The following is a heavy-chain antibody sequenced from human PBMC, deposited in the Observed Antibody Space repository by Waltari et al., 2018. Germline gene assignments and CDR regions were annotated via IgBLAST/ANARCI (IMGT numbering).Heavy chain of an antibody. Sequence: EVNLVESGGGLVQPGGSLRLSCAASGFLVEATYLTCVRQAPGKGLEWVSVIYSGITTYYADSAKDRFIISRDNSKNTLFLQMNSLRAEDTAVYYCARGHCTGGSCHSGDNFDLWGQGTLVTVSS. D-gene: IGHD2-15*01. CDR1: GFLVEATY. J-gene: IGHJ4*02. V-gene: IGHV3-53*03. CDR3: ARGHCTGGSCHSGDNFDL. CDR2: IYSGITT.